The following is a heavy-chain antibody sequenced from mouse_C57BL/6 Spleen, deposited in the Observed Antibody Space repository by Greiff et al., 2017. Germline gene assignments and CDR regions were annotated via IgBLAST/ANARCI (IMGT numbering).Heavy chain of an antibody. Sequence: QVQLQQPGAELVKPGASVKLSCKASGYTFTSYWMRWVKQRPGQGLEWIGEIDPSDSYTNYNQKFKGKATLTVDTSSSTAYMQLSSLTSEDSAVYYCARKGITTVVATDWGQGTTLTVSS. D-gene: IGHD1-1*01. CDR1: GYTFTSYW. CDR3: ARKGITTVVATD. CDR2: IDPSDSYT. V-gene: IGHV1-50*01. J-gene: IGHJ2*01.